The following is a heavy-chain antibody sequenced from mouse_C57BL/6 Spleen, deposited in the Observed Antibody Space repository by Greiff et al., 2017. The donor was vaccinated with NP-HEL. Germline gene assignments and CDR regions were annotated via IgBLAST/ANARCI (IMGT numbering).Heavy chain of an antibody. J-gene: IGHJ4*01. CDR3: ARSDHLYYSNSYYYAKEC. V-gene: IGHV1-82*01. D-gene: IGHD2-5*01. Sequence: VQLQQSGPELVKPGASVKISCKASGYAFSSSWMNWVKQRPGKGLEWIGRIYPGDGDTNYNGKFKGKATLTADTSSSTAYMQLSSLTSEDSAVYFCARSDHLYYSNSYYYAKECWGKGTSVTV. CDR1: GYAFSSSW. CDR2: IYPGDGDT.